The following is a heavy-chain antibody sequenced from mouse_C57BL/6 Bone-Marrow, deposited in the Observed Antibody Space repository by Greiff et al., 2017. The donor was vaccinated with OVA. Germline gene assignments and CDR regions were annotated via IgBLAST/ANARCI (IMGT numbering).Heavy chain of an antibody. Sequence: VHLVESGAELARPGASVKLSCTASGYTFTSYGISWVQQRTGKGLEWIGEIYPRSGNTYYTEKFKGQATLSAGKSSSTAYMELRSLTSEYSAVYFCARSRYYGSSYEYFDVWGTGTTVTVSS. CDR2: IYPRSGNT. D-gene: IGHD1-1*01. CDR3: ARSRYYGSSYEYFDV. J-gene: IGHJ1*03. V-gene: IGHV1-81*01. CDR1: GYTFTSYG.